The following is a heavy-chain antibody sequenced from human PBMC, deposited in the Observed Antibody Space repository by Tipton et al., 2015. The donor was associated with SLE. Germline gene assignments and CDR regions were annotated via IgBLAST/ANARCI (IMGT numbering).Heavy chain of an antibody. J-gene: IGHJ5*02. Sequence: LRLSCAASGFTFSSYSMNWVRQVPGKGLEWIGYIYYSGSTNYNPSLKSRVTISVDTSKNQFSLKLSSVTAADTAVYYCARDLRGFDPWGQGTLVTVSS. CDR2: IYYSGST. V-gene: IGHV4-59*01. CDR1: GFTFSSYS. CDR3: ARDLRGFDP.